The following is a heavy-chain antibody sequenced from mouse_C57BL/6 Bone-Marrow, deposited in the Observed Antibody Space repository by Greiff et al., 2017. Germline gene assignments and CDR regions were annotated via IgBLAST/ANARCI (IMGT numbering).Heavy chain of an antibody. D-gene: IGHD1-1*01. Sequence: EVQLHQSGPVLVKPGASVKMSCKASGYTFTDYYMNWVKQSHGKSLEWIGVINPYNGGTSYNQKFKGKATLTVDKSSSTAYMELNSLTSEDSAVYYCARDYGSPYFDVWGTGTTVTVSS. CDR1: GYTFTDYY. J-gene: IGHJ1*03. CDR2: INPYNGGT. V-gene: IGHV1-19*01. CDR3: ARDYGSPYFDV.